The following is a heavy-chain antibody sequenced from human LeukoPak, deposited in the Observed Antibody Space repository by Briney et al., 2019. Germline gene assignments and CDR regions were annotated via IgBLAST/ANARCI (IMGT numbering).Heavy chain of an antibody. Sequence: SETLSLTCTVSGGSISSSSYYWGWIRQPPGKGLEWIGSIYSSGSTYYNPSLKSRVTISVDTSKNEFSLKLSSVTAADTAVYYCARLAMVRGVIKPSYFDYWGQGTLVTVSS. D-gene: IGHD3-10*01. V-gene: IGHV4-39*01. J-gene: IGHJ4*02. CDR2: IYSSGST. CDR1: GGSISSSSYY. CDR3: ARLAMVRGVIKPSYFDY.